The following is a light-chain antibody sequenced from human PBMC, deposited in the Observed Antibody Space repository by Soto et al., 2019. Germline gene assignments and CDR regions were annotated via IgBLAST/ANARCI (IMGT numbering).Light chain of an antibody. CDR2: EVS. V-gene: IGLV2-14*01. J-gene: IGLJ1*01. Sequence: QSALTQPASVSGSPGQAITISCTGTSSDVGGYNYVSWSQHHPGKAPQLMIYEVSNQPSGVSNRFSGSKSGNTASLTISGLQAEDEADYYCSSYTSSSTYVFGTGTKLTVL. CDR1: SSDVGGYNY. CDR3: SSYTSSSTYV.